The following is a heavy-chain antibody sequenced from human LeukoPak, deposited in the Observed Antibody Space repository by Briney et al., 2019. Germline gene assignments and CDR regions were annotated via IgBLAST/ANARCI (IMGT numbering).Heavy chain of an antibody. D-gene: IGHD3-3*01. CDR3: ARHPYYDFWSGYPFALYYFDY. CDR2: IYYSGST. CDR1: GGSFSGYY. Sequence: SETLSLTCVVYGGSFSGYYWSWIRQPPGKGLEWIGSIYYSGSTYYNPSLKSRVTISVDTSKNQFSLKLSSVTAADTAVYYCARHPYYDFWSGYPFALYYFDYWGQGTLVTVSS. V-gene: IGHV4-34*01. J-gene: IGHJ4*02.